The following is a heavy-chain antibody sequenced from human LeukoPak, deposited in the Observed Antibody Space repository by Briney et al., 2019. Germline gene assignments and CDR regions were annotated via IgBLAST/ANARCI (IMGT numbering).Heavy chain of an antibody. J-gene: IGHJ6*02. CDR3: ARPLSNGYFHDSGGYYPYAMDV. V-gene: IGHV3-30*09. D-gene: IGHD3-22*01. CDR2: ISYDGSNK. CDR1: GXTFSTST. Sequence: GRSLRLSCAASGXTFSTSTMHWVRQAPGKGLEWVAVISYDGSNKFYADSVKGRFAISRDNSKNTLYLQMNSLRGYDSDVYYCARPLSNGYFHDSGGYYPYAMDVWGQGTTVTVSS.